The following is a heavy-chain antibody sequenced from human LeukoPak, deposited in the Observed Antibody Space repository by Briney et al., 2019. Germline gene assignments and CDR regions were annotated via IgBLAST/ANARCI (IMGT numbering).Heavy chain of an antibody. J-gene: IGHJ5*02. V-gene: IGHV4-59*01. D-gene: IGHD3-16*01. Sequence: SETLSLTCTVSGGSISSYYWSWIRQPPGKGLERIGYIYYSGSTNYNPSLKSRVTISVDTSKNQFSLKLSSVTAADTAVYYCAKGDEWFDPWGQGTLVTVSS. CDR1: GGSISSYY. CDR3: AKGDEWFDP. CDR2: IYYSGST.